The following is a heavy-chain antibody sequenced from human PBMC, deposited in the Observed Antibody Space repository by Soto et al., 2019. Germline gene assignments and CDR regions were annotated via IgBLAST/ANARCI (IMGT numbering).Heavy chain of an antibody. V-gene: IGHV3-21*01. CDR1: GFTFSRYS. CDR2: ISSSNSYI. CDR3: ARDRYYYDSSGYPIAMDV. J-gene: IGHJ6*02. Sequence: LRLSCAASGFTFSRYSMNWVRQAPGKGLEWVSSISSSNSYIYYADSVKGRFTISRGSAENSLYLQMNSLRAEDTAVYYCARDRYYYDSSGYPIAMDVWGRGTTVTVSS. D-gene: IGHD3-22*01.